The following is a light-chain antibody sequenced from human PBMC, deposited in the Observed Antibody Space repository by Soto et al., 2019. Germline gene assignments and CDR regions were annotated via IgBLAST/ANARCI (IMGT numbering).Light chain of an antibody. CDR3: QQRRNWPPLT. CDR1: ESVDIY. V-gene: IGKV3-11*01. Sequence: ETVLTQSPATLSLSPGETATLSCRASESVDIYLAWYQQKPGQAPRLLIYHASNRATGIPARFSGSASGTDFTLTISSLEPEDSAVYYCQQRRNWPPLTFGGGTRVEI. J-gene: IGKJ4*01. CDR2: HAS.